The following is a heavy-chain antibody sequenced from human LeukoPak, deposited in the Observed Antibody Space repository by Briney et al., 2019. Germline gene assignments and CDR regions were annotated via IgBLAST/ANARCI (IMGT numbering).Heavy chain of an antibody. Sequence: PGRSLRLSCAASGFTFSSYSMNWVRQAPGKGLEWVSSISSSSSYIYYADSVKGRFTISRDNAKNSLYLQMNSLRAEDTAVYYCARYSSGWPGYIDYWGQGTLVTVSS. D-gene: IGHD6-25*01. V-gene: IGHV3-21*01. J-gene: IGHJ4*02. CDR3: ARYSSGWPGYIDY. CDR1: GFTFSSYS. CDR2: ISSSSSYI.